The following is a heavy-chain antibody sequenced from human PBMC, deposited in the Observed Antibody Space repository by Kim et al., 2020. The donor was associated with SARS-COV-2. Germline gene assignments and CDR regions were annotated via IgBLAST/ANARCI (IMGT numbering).Heavy chain of an antibody. CDR3: ARDLWELPKRGTFDI. D-gene: IGHD1-26*01. V-gene: IGHV1-46*01. CDR2: INPSGGST. CDR1: GYTFTSYY. J-gene: IGHJ3*02. Sequence: ASVKVSCKASGYTFTSYYMHWVRQAPGQGLEWMGIINPSGGSTSYAQKFQGRVTMTRDTSTSTVYMELSSLRSEDTAVYYCARDLWELPKRGTFDIWGQGTMVTVSS.